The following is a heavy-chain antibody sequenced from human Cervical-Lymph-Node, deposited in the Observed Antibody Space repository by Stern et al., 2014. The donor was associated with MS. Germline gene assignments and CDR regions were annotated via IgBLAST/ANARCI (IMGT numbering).Heavy chain of an antibody. CDR2: FKTKTDGGTT. CDR1: GFTLSNAW. V-gene: IGHV3-15*01. CDR3: TSAYTSGWKSQFDY. Sequence: EVQLEESGGGLVKPGGSLRLPCTALGFTLSNAWMSWVRQAPGKGLEWVGRFKTKTDGGTTDYAAPVKGRFTISRDDSKSTLYLQMNSLKTEDTAVYYCTSAYTSGWKSQFDYWGQGALVAVSS. D-gene: IGHD6-19*01. J-gene: IGHJ4*02.